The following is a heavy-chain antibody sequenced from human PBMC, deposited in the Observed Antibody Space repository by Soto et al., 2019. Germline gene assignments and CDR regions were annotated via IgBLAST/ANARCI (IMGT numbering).Heavy chain of an antibody. J-gene: IGHJ4*02. CDR3: ARDQGDFVHQYYFDY. D-gene: IGHD2-21*02. Sequence: EVQLVESGGGLVQPGGSLRLSCAASGFTFSSYSMNWVRQAPGKGLEWVSYISSSSSTIYYADSVKGRFTISRDNAKNPTFLQMNSLRAEDTAVYYCARDQGDFVHQYYFDYWGQGTLVTVSS. CDR2: ISSSSSTI. CDR1: GFTFSSYS. V-gene: IGHV3-48*01.